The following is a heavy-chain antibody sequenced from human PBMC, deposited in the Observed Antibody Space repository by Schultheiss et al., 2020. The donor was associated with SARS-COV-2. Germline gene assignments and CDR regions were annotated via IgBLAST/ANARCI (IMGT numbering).Heavy chain of an antibody. CDR3: ARDVRFLEWPNDAFDI. V-gene: IGHV1-69*05. J-gene: IGHJ3*02. Sequence: SVKVSCKASGDTFSTYVITWVRQAPGQGLEWMGGIIPRFGTTDYAPKFQGRVTMTTDTSTSTAYMELRSLRSDDTAVYYCARDVRFLEWPNDAFDIWGQGTMVTVSS. D-gene: IGHD3-3*01. CDR2: IIPRFGTT. CDR1: GDTFSTYV.